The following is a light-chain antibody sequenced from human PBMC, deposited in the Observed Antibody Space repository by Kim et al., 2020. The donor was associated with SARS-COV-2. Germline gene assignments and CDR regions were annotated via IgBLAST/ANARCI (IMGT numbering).Light chain of an antibody. J-gene: IGLJ1*01. CDR3: AAWDDSLNGV. CDR2: SNN. CDR1: SANIGSNT. V-gene: IGLV1-44*01. Sequence: PGQGVTISCSGSSANIGSNTVNWYQQLPGTAPKLLIYSNNQRPSGVPDRFSGSKSGTSASLAISGLQSEDEADYYCAAWDDSLNGVFGTGTKVTVL.